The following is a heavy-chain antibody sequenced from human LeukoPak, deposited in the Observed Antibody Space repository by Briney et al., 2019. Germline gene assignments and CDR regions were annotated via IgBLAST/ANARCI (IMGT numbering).Heavy chain of an antibody. V-gene: IGHV4-59*08. CDR2: IYYSGST. Sequence: SETLSLTCTVSGGSISSYYWSWIRQPPGKGLEWIGYIYYSGSTNYNPSLKSRVTISVDTSKNQFSLKLSSVTAADTAVYYCARQRAGYCSSTSCYAQDGDNWFDPWGQGTLVTVSS. D-gene: IGHD2-2*01. CDR1: GGSISSYY. CDR3: ARQRAGYCSSTSCYAQDGDNWFDP. J-gene: IGHJ5*02.